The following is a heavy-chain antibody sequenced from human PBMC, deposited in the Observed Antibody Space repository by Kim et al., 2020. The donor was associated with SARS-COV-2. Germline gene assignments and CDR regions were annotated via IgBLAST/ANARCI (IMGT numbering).Heavy chain of an antibody. V-gene: IGHV1-2*02. CDR2: INPNSGGT. D-gene: IGHD1-26*01. J-gene: IGHJ4*02. Sequence: ASVKVSCKASGYTFTGYYMHWVRQAPGQGLEWMGWINPNSGGTNYAQKFQGRVTMTRDTSISTAYMELSRLRSDDTAVYYCARDCFLRSGSYCYWGQGTLVTVSS. CDR1: GYTFTGYY. CDR3: ARDCFLRSGSYCY.